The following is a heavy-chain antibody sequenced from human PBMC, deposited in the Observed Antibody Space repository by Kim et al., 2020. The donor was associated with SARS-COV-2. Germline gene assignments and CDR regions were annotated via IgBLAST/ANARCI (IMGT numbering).Heavy chain of an antibody. J-gene: IGHJ4*02. D-gene: IGHD2-2*01. Sequence: GESLKISCKGSGYSFTSYWIGWVRQMPGKGLEWMGIIYPGDSDTRYSPSFQGQVTISADKSISTAYLQWSSLKASDTAMYYCARQGGYCSSTSCQAFDYWGQGTLVTVSS. CDR3: ARQGGYCSSTSCQAFDY. CDR1: GYSFTSYW. V-gene: IGHV5-51*01. CDR2: IYPGDSDT.